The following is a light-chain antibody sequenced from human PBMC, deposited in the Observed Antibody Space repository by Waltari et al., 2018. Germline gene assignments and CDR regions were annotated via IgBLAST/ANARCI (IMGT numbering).Light chain of an antibody. V-gene: IGKV3-15*01. Sequence: EIVMTQSQATLSVSPGERATLSCMASQGVSSNLAWYQQKPGQAPRLLIYGASSRATGIPGRFSGSGSGTDFTLTISSLQSEDFAVYYCQQYNSWPPYTFGQGTKLQIK. CDR3: QQYNSWPPYT. J-gene: IGKJ2*01. CDR1: QGVSSN. CDR2: GAS.